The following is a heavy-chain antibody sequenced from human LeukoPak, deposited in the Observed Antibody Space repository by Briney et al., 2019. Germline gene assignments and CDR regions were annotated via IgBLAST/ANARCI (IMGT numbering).Heavy chain of an antibody. J-gene: IGHJ5*02. V-gene: IGHV1-46*01. CDR2: INPSGGST. D-gene: IGHD2-8*01. CDR3: ARGLDGYCTNGVCYGNWFDP. CDR1: GYTFTSYY. Sequence: GASVKVSCKASGYTFTSYYMHWVRQAPGQGLEWMEIINPSGGSTSYAQKFQGRVTMTRDTSTSTVYMELSSLRSEDTAVYYCARGLDGYCTNGVCYGNWFDPWGQGTLVTVSS.